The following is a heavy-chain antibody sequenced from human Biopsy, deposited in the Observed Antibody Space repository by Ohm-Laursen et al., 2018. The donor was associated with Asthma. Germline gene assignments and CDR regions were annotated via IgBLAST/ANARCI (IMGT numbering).Heavy chain of an antibody. CDR3: ARDVVWFREVGGMDV. V-gene: IGHV3-30*03. Sequence: SLRLSCAASGFSFNSYGMHWVRQAPGKGLEWVSVMSFDGRQTYYADSVKGRFIVSRDISKNILSLQMNSLRPEDTAVYYCARDVVWFREVGGMDVWGQGTTVTVSS. CDR2: MSFDGRQT. D-gene: IGHD3-10*01. J-gene: IGHJ6*02. CDR1: GFSFNSYG.